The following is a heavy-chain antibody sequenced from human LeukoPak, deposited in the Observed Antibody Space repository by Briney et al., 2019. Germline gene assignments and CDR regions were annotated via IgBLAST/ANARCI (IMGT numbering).Heavy chain of an antibody. CDR2: IIPILGIA. Sequence: SVKVSCKASGGTFSSYTISWVRQAPGQGLEWMGRIIPILGIANYAQKFQGRVTITADKSTSTAYMELSSLRSEDTAVYYCARDRDSSSWYKEFDYWGQGTLVTVSS. J-gene: IGHJ4*02. CDR1: GGTFSSYT. CDR3: ARDRDSSSWYKEFDY. D-gene: IGHD6-13*01. V-gene: IGHV1-69*04.